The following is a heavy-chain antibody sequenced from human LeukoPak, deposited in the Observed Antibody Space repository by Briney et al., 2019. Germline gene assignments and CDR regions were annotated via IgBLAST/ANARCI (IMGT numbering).Heavy chain of an antibody. V-gene: IGHV3-30*18. CDR2: ISYDGSNK. CDR1: GFTFSSYG. J-gene: IGHJ4*02. Sequence: PGGSLRLSCAASGFTFSSYGMHWVRQAPGKGLEWVAVISYDGSNKYYADPVKGRFTISRDNSKNTLYLQMNSLRAEDTAVYYCAKNLPPYYYGSGSLDYWGQGTLVTVSS. CDR3: AKNLPPYYYGSGSLDY. D-gene: IGHD3-10*01.